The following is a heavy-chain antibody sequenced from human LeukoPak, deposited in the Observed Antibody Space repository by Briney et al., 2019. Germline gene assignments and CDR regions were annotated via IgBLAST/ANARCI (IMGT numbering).Heavy chain of an antibody. V-gene: IGHV4-59*01. CDR2: IYYTGST. CDR3: ARVRRYSSTSNWYFDL. J-gene: IGHJ2*01. D-gene: IGHD6-19*01. Sequence: SETLSLTCTVSGDSISSYYWSWIRQPPGKGLKCIGYIYYTGSTNYNPSLNSRVTISVDTSKDQFSLKLSSVTAADTAVYYCARVRRYSSTSNWYFDLWGRGTLVTVSS. CDR1: GDSISSYY.